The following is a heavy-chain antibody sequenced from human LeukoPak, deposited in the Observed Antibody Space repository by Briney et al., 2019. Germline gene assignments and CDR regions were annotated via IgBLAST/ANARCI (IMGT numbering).Heavy chain of an antibody. CDR2: ISYDGSNK. Sequence: GGSLRLSCAASGFTFSSYGMHWVRQAPGKGLEWVAVISYDGSNKYYADSVKGRFTISRDNSKNTLYLQMNSLRAEDTAVYYCAKDIPSAEYFQHWGQGTLVTVSS. J-gene: IGHJ1*01. CDR3: AKDIPSAEYFQH. CDR1: GFTFSSYG. V-gene: IGHV3-30*18.